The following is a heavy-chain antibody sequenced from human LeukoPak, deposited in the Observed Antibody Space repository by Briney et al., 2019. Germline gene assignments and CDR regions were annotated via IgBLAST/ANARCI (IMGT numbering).Heavy chain of an antibody. CDR3: ARVSITMVRGVIINNWFDP. J-gene: IGHJ5*02. D-gene: IGHD3-10*01. V-gene: IGHV4-59*10. CDR2: IYTSGST. Sequence: PSETLSLTCAVYGGSFSGYYWSWIRQPAGKGLEWIGRIYTSGSTNYNPSLKSRVTISVDTSKNQFSLKLSSVTAADTAVYYCARVSITMVRGVIINNWFDPWGQGTLVTVSS. CDR1: GGSFSGYY.